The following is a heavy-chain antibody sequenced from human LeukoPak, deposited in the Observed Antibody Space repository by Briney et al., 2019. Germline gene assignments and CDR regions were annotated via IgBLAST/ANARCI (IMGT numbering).Heavy chain of an antibody. J-gene: IGHJ4*02. CDR1: GGSISSGSYS. CDR2: IYYSGST. V-gene: IGHV4-30-2*05. Sequence: ASETLSLTCAVSGGSISSGSYSWSWIRQPPAKGLEWIGYIYYSGSTYYNPSLKSRVTISVDTSKNQFSLKLSSVTAADTAVYYCAREGPINGFSAFDYWGQGTLVTVSS. CDR3: AREGPINGFSAFDY. D-gene: IGHD2-8*01.